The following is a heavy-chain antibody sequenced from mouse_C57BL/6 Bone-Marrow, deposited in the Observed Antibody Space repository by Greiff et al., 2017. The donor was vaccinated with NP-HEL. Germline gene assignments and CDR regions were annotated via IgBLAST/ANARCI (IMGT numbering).Heavy chain of an antibody. CDR3: ARGHDYEGYFDV. CDR1: GFTFSDFY. Sequence: EVKLMESGGGLVQSGRSLRLSCATSGFTFSDFYMEWVRQAPGKGLEWIAASRNKANDYTTEYSASVKGRFIVSRDTSQSILYLQMNALRAEDTAIYYCARGHDYEGYFDVWGTGTTVTVSS. CDR2: SRNKANDYTT. V-gene: IGHV7-1*01. D-gene: IGHD2-4*01. J-gene: IGHJ1*03.